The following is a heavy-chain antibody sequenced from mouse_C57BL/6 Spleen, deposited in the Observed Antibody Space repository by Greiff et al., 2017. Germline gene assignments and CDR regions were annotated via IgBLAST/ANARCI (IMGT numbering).Heavy chain of an antibody. Sequence: VQLQQSGPELVKPGASVKISCKASGYTFTDYYMNWVKQSHGKSLEWIGDINPNNGGTGYNQKFKGKATVTGDKSSSTAYMELRSLTSEDSAVYYCAQKRCYGFDDWGQGTTLTVSS. CDR2: INPNNGGT. J-gene: IGHJ2*01. V-gene: IGHV1-26*01. CDR3: AQKRCYGFDD. D-gene: IGHD1-1*01. CDR1: GYTFTDYY.